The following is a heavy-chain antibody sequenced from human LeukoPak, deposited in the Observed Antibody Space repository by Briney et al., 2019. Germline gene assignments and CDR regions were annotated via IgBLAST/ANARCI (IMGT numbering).Heavy chain of an antibody. Sequence: PSETLSLTCTVSGYSISSGYYWGWIRQPPGKGLEWIGRIYTSGSTNYNPSLKSRVTISVDTSKNQFSLKLSSVTAADTAVYYCAGSIEDPSHSGSYYVIGYWGQGTLVTVSS. CDR2: IYTSGST. D-gene: IGHD1-26*01. V-gene: IGHV4-38-2*02. J-gene: IGHJ4*02. CDR1: GYSISSGYY. CDR3: AGSIEDPSHSGSYYVIGY.